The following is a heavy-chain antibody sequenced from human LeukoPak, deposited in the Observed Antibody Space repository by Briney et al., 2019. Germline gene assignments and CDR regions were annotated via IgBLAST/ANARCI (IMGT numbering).Heavy chain of an antibody. Sequence: PGGSLRFSCAASGFTFSSYGMHWVRQAPGKGVEWVAVIWYDGSNKYYADSVKGRFTISSDNSKNTLYLQMNSLRAEDTAVYYCARDRELLWFGELSPFDPWGQGTLVTVSS. CDR2: IWYDGSNK. D-gene: IGHD3-10*01. CDR1: GFTFSSYG. J-gene: IGHJ5*02. CDR3: ARDRELLWFGELSPFDP. V-gene: IGHV3-33*08.